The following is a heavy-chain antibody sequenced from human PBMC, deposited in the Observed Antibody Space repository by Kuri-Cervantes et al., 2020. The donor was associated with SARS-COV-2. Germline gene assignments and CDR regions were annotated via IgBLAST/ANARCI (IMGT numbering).Heavy chain of an antibody. CDR2: IYHSGST. D-gene: IGHD5-18*01. Sequence: SETLSLTCAVYGGSFSGYYWSWIRQPPGKGLEWIGYIYHSGSTYYNPSLKSRVTISVDRSKNQFSLKLSSVTAADTAVYYCARVGYSSGRHDYWGRGTLVTVSS. CDR1: GGSFSGYY. CDR3: ARVGYSSGRHDY. V-gene: IGHV4-34*01. J-gene: IGHJ4*02.